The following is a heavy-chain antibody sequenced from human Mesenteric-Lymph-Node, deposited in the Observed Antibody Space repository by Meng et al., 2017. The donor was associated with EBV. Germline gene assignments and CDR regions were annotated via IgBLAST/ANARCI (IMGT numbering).Heavy chain of an antibody. J-gene: IGHJ5*02. Sequence: QITLRESGPTLVNPTQTLMLTCTFSGFSLSTNGVGVGWIRQPPGKALEWLALIYWDDDDRYSPSLRSRLTITKDTSKNQVALTMTNMDPVDTATYYCVYSRYYGDYPFLDPWGQRTLVTVSS. D-gene: IGHD4-17*01. CDR1: GFSLSTNGVG. CDR2: IYWDDDD. V-gene: IGHV2-5*02. CDR3: VYSRYYGDYPFLDP.